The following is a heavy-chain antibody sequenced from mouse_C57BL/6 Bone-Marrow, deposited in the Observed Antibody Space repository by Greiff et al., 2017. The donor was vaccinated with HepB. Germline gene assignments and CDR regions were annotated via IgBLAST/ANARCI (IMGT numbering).Heavy chain of an antibody. D-gene: IGHD1-1*02. J-gene: IGHJ3*01. CDR2: ISDGGSYT. CDR3: ARGYVDWFAY. Sequence: EVMLVESGGGLVKPGGSLKLSCAASGFTFSSHAMSWVRQTPEKRLEWVATISDGGSYTYYPDNVKGRFTISRDNAKNNLYLQMSHLKSEDTAMYYCARGYVDWFAYWGQGTLVTVSA. CDR1: GFTFSSHA. V-gene: IGHV5-4*03.